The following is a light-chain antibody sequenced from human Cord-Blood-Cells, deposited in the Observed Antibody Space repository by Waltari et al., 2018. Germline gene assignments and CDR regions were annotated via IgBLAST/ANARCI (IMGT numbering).Light chain of an antibody. CDR3: CSYAGSSTYV. Sequence: QSALTQPASVSGSPGQSITISCTGTSSNFGSYTLVPWYQQHPGKAPKLMIYEGSKRPSGVSNRFSGSKSGNTASLTISGLQAEDEADYYCCSYAGSSTYVFGTGTKVTVL. CDR1: SSNFGSYTL. V-gene: IGLV2-23*01. CDR2: EGS. J-gene: IGLJ1*01.